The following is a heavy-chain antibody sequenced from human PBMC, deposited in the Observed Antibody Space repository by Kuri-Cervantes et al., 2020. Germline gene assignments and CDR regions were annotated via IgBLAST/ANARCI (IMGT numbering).Heavy chain of an antibody. CDR3: ATTADSSGYYLNFDY. CDR2: INHSGST. Sequence: SQTLSLTCAVYGGSFSGYYWSWTRQPPGKGLEWIGEINHSGSTNYNPSLKSRVTISVDTSKNQFSLKLSSVTAADTAVYYCATTADSSGYYLNFDYWGQGTLVTVSS. CDR1: GGSFSGYY. D-gene: IGHD3-22*01. J-gene: IGHJ4*02. V-gene: IGHV4-34*01.